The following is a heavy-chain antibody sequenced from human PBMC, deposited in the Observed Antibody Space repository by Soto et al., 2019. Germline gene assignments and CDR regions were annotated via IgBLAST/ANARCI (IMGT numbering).Heavy chain of an antibody. D-gene: IGHD4-17*01. CDR2: ISSSSSTI. J-gene: IGHJ5*02. CDR3: AREMTTVTTWYWFDP. Sequence: EVQLVESGGGLVQPGGSLRLSCAASGFTFSSYSMNWVRQAPGKGLEWVSYISSSSSTIYYADSVKGRFTISRDNAKNSLYLQMNSLRDEDTXXXXCAREMTTVTTWYWFDPWGQGTLVTVS. V-gene: IGHV3-48*02. CDR1: GFTFSSYS.